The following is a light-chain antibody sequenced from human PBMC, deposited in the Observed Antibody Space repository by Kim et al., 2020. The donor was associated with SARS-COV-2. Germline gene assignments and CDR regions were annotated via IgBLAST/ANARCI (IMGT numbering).Light chain of an antibody. J-gene: IGKJ2*01. CDR3: QQYYITPNT. V-gene: IGKV4-1*01. CDR2: WAS. Sequence: DIVMTQSPDSLAVSLGERATINCKSSQSVFYSGNNVHELVWYQQRPGQPPKEIIYWASTREYGVPDRFSGSGSGTDFTLTINNVQAEDVAVYYCQQYYITPNTFGQWTKLEI. CDR1: QSVFYSGNNVHE.